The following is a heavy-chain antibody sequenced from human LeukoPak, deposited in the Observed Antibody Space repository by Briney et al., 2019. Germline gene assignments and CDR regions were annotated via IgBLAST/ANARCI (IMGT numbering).Heavy chain of an antibody. CDR1: GGSISSYY. CDR2: IYYSGST. V-gene: IGHV4-59*01. J-gene: IGHJ3*02. D-gene: IGHD3-3*01. Sequence: SETLSLTCTVSGGSISSYYWSWIREPPGKGLEGSGYIYYSGSTNYNPSLKSRVTISVDTSKNQFSLKLSTVTSADTAVYYCAREIGNDFWSGYSPLVAFDIWGQGTMVTVSS. CDR3: AREIGNDFWSGYSPLVAFDI.